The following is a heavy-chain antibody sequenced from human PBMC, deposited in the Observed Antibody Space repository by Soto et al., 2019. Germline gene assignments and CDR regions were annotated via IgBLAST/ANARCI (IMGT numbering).Heavy chain of an antibody. J-gene: IGHJ6*02. CDR1: RYTLPTFF. CDR2: INPGYPAGRST. V-gene: IGHV1-46*01. D-gene: IGHD1-26*01. Sequence: ASVTVSCQASRYTLPTFFMHWVRQAPGQGLEWMGVINPGYPAGRSTTYAQKFQGRVTMTTDTSTSTVYMELSRLRSDDTAVYYCASEAIVAGATTGMDVWGQGTTVTVSS. CDR3: ASEAIVAGATTGMDV.